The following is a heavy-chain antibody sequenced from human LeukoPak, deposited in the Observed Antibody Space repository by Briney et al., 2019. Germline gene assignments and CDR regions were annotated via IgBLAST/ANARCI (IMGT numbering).Heavy chain of an antibody. CDR3: AKVNWNYVAYYYYGMDV. J-gene: IGHJ6*02. CDR1: GFTFSSYG. V-gene: IGHV3-23*01. CDR2: ISGNGVNT. Sequence: GGSLRLSCAASGFTFSSYGMNQVRQAPGKGLEWVSSISGNGVNTYYADSVKGRFTISRDNSKNTLSLQMNSLRAEDTAVYFCAKVNWNYVAYYYYGMDVWGQGTTVTVSS. D-gene: IGHD1-7*01.